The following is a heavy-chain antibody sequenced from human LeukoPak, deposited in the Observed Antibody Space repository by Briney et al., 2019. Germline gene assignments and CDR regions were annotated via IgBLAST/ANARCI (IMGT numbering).Heavy chain of an antibody. CDR2: INHSGST. CDR1: GGSFSGYY. Sequence: SETLSLTCAVYGGSFSGYYWSWIRQPPGKGLEWIGEINHSGSTNYNPSLKSRVTISVDTSKNQSSLKLSSVTAADTAVYYCARNFVDILTGYLLDYWGQGTLVTVSS. V-gene: IGHV4-34*01. CDR3: ARNFVDILTGYLLDY. J-gene: IGHJ4*02. D-gene: IGHD3-9*01.